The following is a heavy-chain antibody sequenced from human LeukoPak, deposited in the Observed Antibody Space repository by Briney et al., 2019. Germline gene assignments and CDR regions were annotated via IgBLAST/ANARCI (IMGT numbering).Heavy chain of an antibody. V-gene: IGHV1-8*01. J-gene: IGHJ4*02. Sequence: ASVKVSCKASGYTFTSYDINWVRQATGQGLEWMGWMNPNSGNTGYAQKFQGRVTMTRNTSISTAYMELSRLRSDDTAVYYCARGPRAGMITFGGVIAYFDYWGQGTLVTVSS. CDR3: ARGPRAGMITFGGVIAYFDY. CDR2: MNPNSGNT. CDR1: GYTFTSYD. D-gene: IGHD3-16*02.